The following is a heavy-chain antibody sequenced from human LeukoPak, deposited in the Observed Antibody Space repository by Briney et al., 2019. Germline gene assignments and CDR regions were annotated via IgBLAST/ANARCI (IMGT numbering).Heavy chain of an antibody. CDR1: GYTFTSYG. CDR2: ISAYNGNT. Sequence: ASVKVSCKASGYTFTSYGISWVRQAPGQGVEWMGWISAYNGNTNYAQKLQGRVTMTTDTSTSTAYMELRSLRSDDTAVYYCARDKGYSVGAIDVADYWGQGTLVTVSS. CDR3: ARDKGYSVGAIDVADY. J-gene: IGHJ4*02. D-gene: IGHD1-26*01. V-gene: IGHV1-18*01.